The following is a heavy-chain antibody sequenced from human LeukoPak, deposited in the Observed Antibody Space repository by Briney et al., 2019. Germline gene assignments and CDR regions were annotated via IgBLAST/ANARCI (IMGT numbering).Heavy chain of an antibody. CDR2: INPNSGGT. D-gene: IGHD6-13*01. J-gene: IGHJ4*02. CDR1: GYTFTDYY. CDR3: ARVEWQQLARGPFDY. Sequence: ASVKVSCKASGYTFTDYYMHWVRQAPGQGLEWMGWINPNSGGTKYAQNFQDRVTITRDTSISTAYMELSGLRSDDTAVYYCARVEWQQLARGPFDYWGQGTLVTVSS. V-gene: IGHV1-2*02.